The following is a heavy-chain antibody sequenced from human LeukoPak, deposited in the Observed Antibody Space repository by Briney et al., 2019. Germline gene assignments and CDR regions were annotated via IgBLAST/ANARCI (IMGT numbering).Heavy chain of an antibody. J-gene: IGHJ3*02. V-gene: IGHV1-18*01. CDR3: ARDKRYALDI. D-gene: IGHD6-25*01. Sequence: ASVKVSCKASGYTFTSYGFSWVRQAPGQGLEWMGWISTYNGNTNYAQKFQGRVTMTTDTSTSTAYMELRSLRSDDTAVYYCARDKRYALDIWGQGTMVTVSS. CDR1: GYTFTSYG. CDR2: ISTYNGNT.